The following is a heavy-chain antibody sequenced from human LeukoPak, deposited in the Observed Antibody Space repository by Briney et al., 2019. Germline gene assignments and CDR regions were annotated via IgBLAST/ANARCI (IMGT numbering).Heavy chain of an antibody. V-gene: IGHV1-8*01. CDR2: MNPNSGNT. Sequence: ASVKVSCKASGYTFTSYDINWVRQATGQGLEWMGWMNPNSGNTGYAQKFQGRGTMTRNTSISTAYMELSSLRSEDTAVYYCARVIWVGSSGYYPYFDYWGQGTLVTVSS. J-gene: IGHJ4*02. CDR3: ARVIWVGSSGYYPYFDY. CDR1: GYTFTSYD. D-gene: IGHD3-22*01.